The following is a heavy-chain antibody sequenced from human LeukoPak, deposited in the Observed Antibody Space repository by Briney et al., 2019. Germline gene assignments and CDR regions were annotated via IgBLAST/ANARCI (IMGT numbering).Heavy chain of an antibody. Sequence: SVKVSCKVSGGTFSSYAISWVRQAPGQGLEWMGRIIPIFGTANYAQKFQGRVTITADESTSTAYMELSSLRSEDTAVYYCARVLRFLEWSPGGYYYMDVWGKGTTVTVSS. J-gene: IGHJ6*03. D-gene: IGHD3-3*01. CDR3: ARVLRFLEWSPGGYYYMDV. V-gene: IGHV1-69*13. CDR1: GGTFSSYA. CDR2: IIPIFGTA.